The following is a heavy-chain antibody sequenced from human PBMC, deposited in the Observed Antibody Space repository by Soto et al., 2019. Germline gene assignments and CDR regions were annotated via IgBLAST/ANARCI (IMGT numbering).Heavy chain of an antibody. D-gene: IGHD3-16*01. V-gene: IGHV3-9*01. J-gene: IGHJ4*02. Sequence: EVQVVESGGGLVQPGGSLTLSCVVSGSTIDDYAMHWVRQVPGKGLEWVSGIFWVGGGTGYADSVKGRFTISRARAKNSLSLQMNSLRIEDTAVYYCGKDLSRGGLESWGQGTRVTVSS. CDR2: IFWVGGGT. CDR1: GSTIDDYA. CDR3: GKDLSRGGLES.